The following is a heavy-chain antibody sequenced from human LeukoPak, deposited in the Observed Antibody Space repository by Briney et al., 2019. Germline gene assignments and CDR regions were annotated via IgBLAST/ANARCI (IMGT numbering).Heavy chain of an antibody. CDR2: IYHSGST. Sequence: PSETLSLTCAVYGGSFSGYYWSWIRQPPGKGLEWIGEIYHSGSTNYNPSLKSRVTISVDTSKNQFSLKLSSVTAADTAVYYCARAFTYYDILTGYYEPHTILDYWGQGTLVTVSS. V-gene: IGHV4-34*01. D-gene: IGHD3-9*01. CDR3: ARAFTYYDILTGYYEPHTILDY. CDR1: GGSFSGYY. J-gene: IGHJ4*02.